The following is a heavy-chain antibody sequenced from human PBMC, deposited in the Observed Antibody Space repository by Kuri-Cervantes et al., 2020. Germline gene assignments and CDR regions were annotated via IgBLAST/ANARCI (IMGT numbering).Heavy chain of an antibody. CDR2: IKCDGSEK. CDR1: GFTFSSSW. Sequence: LSLTCAASGFTFSSSWMHWVCQAPEKGLEWVADIKCDGSEKYYVDSVKGRLTISRDNAKNSLYLQVNSLRAEDTAVYYCARDRAELRYFDWSRMDYYYYYGMDGWGQGTTVTVSS. J-gene: IGHJ6*02. V-gene: IGHV3-52*01. CDR3: ARDRAELRYFDWSRMDYYYYYGMDG. D-gene: IGHD3-9*01.